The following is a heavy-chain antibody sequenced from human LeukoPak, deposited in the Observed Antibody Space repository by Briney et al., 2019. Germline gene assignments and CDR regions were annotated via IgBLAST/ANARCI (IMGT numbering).Heavy chain of an antibody. D-gene: IGHD4-17*01. CDR2: IRSKANSFAT. CDR1: GFTFSGSA. V-gene: IGHV3-73*01. J-gene: IGHJ3*02. CDR3: TRQPYGDYGGAAFDI. Sequence: GGSLRLSCAASGFTFSGSAMHWVRQASGKGLEWVGRIRSKANSFATAYAASVKGRFSTSRDDSKNTAYLQMNSLKTEDTAVYYCTRQPYGDYGGAAFDIWGQGTMVTVSS.